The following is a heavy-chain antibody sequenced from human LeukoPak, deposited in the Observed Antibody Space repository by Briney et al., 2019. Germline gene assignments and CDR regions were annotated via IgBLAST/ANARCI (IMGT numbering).Heavy chain of an antibody. CDR3: ARMAAAADAFDI. CDR1: GYTFTGYY. V-gene: IGHV1-2*02. J-gene: IGHJ3*02. CDR2: INPNSGGT. Sequence: ASVKVSCKASGYTFTGYYMHWVRQAPGQGLEWMGWINPNSGGTNYAQKFQGRVTMTRDTSMSTVYMELSSLRSEDTAVYYCARMAAAADAFDIWGQGTMVTVSS. D-gene: IGHD6-13*01.